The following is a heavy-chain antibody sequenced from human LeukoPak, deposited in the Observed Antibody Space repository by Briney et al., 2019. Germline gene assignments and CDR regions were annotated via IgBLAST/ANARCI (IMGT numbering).Heavy chain of an antibody. CDR1: GFTFSSYS. V-gene: IGHV3-21*01. CDR3: AREGSYGDYRYYYYYYMDV. CDR2: ISSSSSYI. Sequence: GGALRLSFVPSGFTFSSYSMYWVRQAPGKGLEWVSSISSSSSYIYYADSVKSRVSISRDNAKNSLYLQVNSLRAEDTAVYYCAREGSYGDYRYYYYYYMDVWAKGTTVSVSS. D-gene: IGHD4-17*01. J-gene: IGHJ6*03.